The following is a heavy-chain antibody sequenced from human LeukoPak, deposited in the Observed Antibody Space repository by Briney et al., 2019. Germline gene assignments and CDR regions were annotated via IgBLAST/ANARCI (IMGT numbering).Heavy chain of an antibody. Sequence: SETLSLTCTVSSGSISSYYWSWIRQPPGKGLEWIGYIYYSGSTNYNPSLKSRVTISVDTSKNQFSLKLSSVTAADTAVYYCARGTYSSSVDYWGQGTLVTVSS. CDR3: ARGTYSSSVDY. D-gene: IGHD6-13*01. V-gene: IGHV4-59*01. CDR1: SGSISSYY. J-gene: IGHJ4*02. CDR2: IYYSGST.